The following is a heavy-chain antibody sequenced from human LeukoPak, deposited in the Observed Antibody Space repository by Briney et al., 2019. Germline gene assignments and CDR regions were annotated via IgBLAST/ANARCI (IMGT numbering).Heavy chain of an antibody. CDR3: AKDGRGSGSYSDFDS. Sequence: PGGSLRLSCAASGFTFSSYAMSWVRQAPGKGLEWVSAISGSGGRTYYADSVKGRFTISRDNSKNTLYLQMNSLRAEDTAVYYCAKDGRGSGSYSDFDSWGQGTLVTVSS. CDR1: GFTFSSYA. J-gene: IGHJ4*02. V-gene: IGHV3-23*01. CDR2: ISGSGGRT. D-gene: IGHD3-10*01.